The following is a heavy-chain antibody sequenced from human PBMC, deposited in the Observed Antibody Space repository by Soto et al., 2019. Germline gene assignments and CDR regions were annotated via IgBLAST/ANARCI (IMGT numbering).Heavy chain of an antibody. Sequence: QLQLQESGSGLVKPSQTLSLTCAVSGGSISSGGYSWGWIRQPPGKGLEWIGYIYHSGSTYYNPSLKGRVTISVDRSKNQFSLKLSSVTAADTAVYYCARDDVVAQKFDYWGQGTLVTVSS. CDR3: ARDDVVAQKFDY. D-gene: IGHD2-15*01. J-gene: IGHJ4*02. CDR1: GGSISSGGYS. CDR2: IYHSGST. V-gene: IGHV4-30-2*01.